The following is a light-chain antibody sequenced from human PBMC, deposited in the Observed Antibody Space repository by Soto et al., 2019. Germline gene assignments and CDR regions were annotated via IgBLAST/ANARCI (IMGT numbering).Light chain of an antibody. CDR3: SSFAGNNNLV. V-gene: IGLV2-8*01. CDR1: SSDVGGYNY. J-gene: IGLJ2*01. Sequence: QSVLTQPPSASGSPGQSVTISCTGTSSDVGGYNYVSWYQQHPGKAPKLMISEVSKRPSGVPDRFSGSKSGNTASLTVSRLQAEDEADYYCSSFAGNNNLVFGGGTKLTVL. CDR2: EVS.